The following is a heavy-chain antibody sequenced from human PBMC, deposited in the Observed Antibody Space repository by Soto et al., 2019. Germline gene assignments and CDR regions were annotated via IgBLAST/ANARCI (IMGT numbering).Heavy chain of an antibody. CDR1: GFTFSSYW. J-gene: IGHJ4*02. CDR2: INQDGSEE. V-gene: IGHV3-7*01. Sequence: EVQLVESGGGLVQRGGSLRLSCAASGFTFSSYWMDWVRQAPGKGLEWVANINQDGSEEHYVDSVKGRFTISRDNVKNSLYLQMSSLTAEDSALYYCTRSLDFWGQGTLVTVSS. CDR3: TRSLDF.